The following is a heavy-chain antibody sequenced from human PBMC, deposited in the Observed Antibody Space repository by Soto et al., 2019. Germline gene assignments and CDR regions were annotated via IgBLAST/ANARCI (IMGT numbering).Heavy chain of an antibody. D-gene: IGHD2-2*01. CDR1: GFTFSSYS. J-gene: IGHJ5*02. V-gene: IGHV3-21*01. CDR2: ISSSSSYI. Sequence: PGGSLRLSCAASGFTFSSYSMNWVRQAPGKGLEWVSSISSSSSYIYYADSVKGRFTISRDNAKNSLYLQMNSPRAEDTAVYYCARFVYRADWFDPWGQGTLVTVSS. CDR3: ARFVYRADWFDP.